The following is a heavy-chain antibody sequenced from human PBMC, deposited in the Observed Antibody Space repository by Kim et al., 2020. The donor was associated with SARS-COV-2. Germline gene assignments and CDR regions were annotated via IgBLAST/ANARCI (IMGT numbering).Heavy chain of an antibody. CDR1: GYTFTSYA. D-gene: IGHD2-21*02. J-gene: IGHJ4*02. Sequence: ASVKVSCKASGYTFTSYAMHWVRQAPGQRLEWMGWINAGNGNTKYSQKFQGRVTITRDTSASTAYMELSSLRSEDTAVYYCARVGVVTATLDYWGQGTLVTVSS. CDR2: INAGNGNT. CDR3: ARVGVVTATLDY. V-gene: IGHV1-3*01.